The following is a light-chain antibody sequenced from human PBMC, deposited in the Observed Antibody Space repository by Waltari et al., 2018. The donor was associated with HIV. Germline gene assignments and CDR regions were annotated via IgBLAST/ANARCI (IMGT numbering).Light chain of an antibody. CDR1: QSVSSN. Sequence: EIVMTQSPATLSVSPGERATLSCRASQSVSSNVAWYQQKPGQAPKVLIYGASTRATGIPARFSGSGSGTEFTLTISSLQSEDFAVYYCQQYYSWPLTFGQGTKVEIK. V-gene: IGKV3-15*01. J-gene: IGKJ1*01. CDR3: QQYYSWPLT. CDR2: GAS.